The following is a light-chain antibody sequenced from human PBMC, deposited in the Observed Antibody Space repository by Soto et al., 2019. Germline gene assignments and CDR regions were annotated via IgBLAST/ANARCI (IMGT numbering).Light chain of an antibody. J-gene: IGKJ1*01. CDR3: QQGYSIPWT. CDR1: QSISKY. CDR2: DAS. Sequence: DIQMTQSPSSLSATVGYRVTITCRASQSISKYLNWYQQQPGKVPKLLIYDASYLQSGVPSRFSGSESETDFTLNFNSLQPEDFATYYCQQGYSIPWTFGPGTKVDIK. V-gene: IGKV1-39*01.